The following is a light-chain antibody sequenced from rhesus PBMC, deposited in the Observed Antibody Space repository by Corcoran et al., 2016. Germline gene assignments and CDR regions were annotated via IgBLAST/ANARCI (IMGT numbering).Light chain of an antibody. Sequence: DIQMTQSPSSLSASIGDRVTITCQASQDITNNLACYQQKPGYVPNLLIYYATTLRRGVPSRFSCSGSGTEFTLTISSLQPEDFATYFCQPYNSFLTFGGGTKVEIK. CDR1: QDITNN. CDR3: QPYNSFLT. V-gene: IGKV1-25*01. CDR2: YAT. J-gene: IGKJ4*01.